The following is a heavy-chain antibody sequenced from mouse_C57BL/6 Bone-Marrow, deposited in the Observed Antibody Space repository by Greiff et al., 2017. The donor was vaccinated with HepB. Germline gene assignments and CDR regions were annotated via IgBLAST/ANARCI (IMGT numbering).Heavy chain of an antibody. CDR3: AKKHLDY. CDR2: IWRGGST. V-gene: IGHV2-5*01. CDR1: GFSLTSYG. J-gene: IGHJ4*01. Sequence: VQVVESGPGLVQPSQSLSITCTVSGFSLTSYGVHWVRQSPGKGLEWLGVIWRGGSTDYNAASMSRLSITKDNSKSQVFFKMNSLQADDTAIYYCAKKHLDYWGQGTSVTVSS.